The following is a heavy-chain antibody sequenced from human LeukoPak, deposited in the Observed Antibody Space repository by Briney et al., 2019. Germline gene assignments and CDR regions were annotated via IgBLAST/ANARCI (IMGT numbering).Heavy chain of an antibody. CDR1: GFTFSSYA. V-gene: IGHV3-30*04. D-gene: IGHD4-17*01. Sequence: PGGSLRLSCAASGFTFSSYAMHWVRQAPGKGLEWVAVISYDGSNKYYADSVKGRFTISRDNSKNTLYLQMNSLRAEDTAVYYCAKELSTVTTWCFDFWGQGTLVTVSS. CDR3: AKELSTVTTWCFDF. J-gene: IGHJ4*02. CDR2: ISYDGSNK.